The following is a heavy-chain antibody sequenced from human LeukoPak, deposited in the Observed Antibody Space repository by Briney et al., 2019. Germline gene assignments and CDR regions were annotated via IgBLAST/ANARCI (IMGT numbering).Heavy chain of an antibody. CDR2: IYYSGST. CDR1: GGSISSYY. V-gene: IGHV4-59*08. CDR3: ARAYYDILTGYPHLDY. D-gene: IGHD3-9*01. Sequence: SETLSLTCTVSGGSISSYYWSWIRQPPGKGQEWIGYIYYSGSTNYNPSLKSRVTISVDTSKNQFSLKLSSVTAADTAVYYCARAYYDILTGYPHLDYWGQGTLVTVSS. J-gene: IGHJ4*02.